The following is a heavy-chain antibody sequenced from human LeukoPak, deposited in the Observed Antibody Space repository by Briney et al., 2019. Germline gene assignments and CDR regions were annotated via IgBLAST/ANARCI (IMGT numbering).Heavy chain of an antibody. J-gene: IGHJ4*02. Sequence: PGGSLRLSCAASGFTFSNAWMTWVRQAPGKGLEWVGRIKSRSDGGTTDYAAPVKGRFTISRDDSKNTLYLQMNSLKTEDTAVYYCTTAYPPKALFDYWGQGTLVTVSS. CDR3: TTAYPPKALFDY. D-gene: IGHD2-2*02. CDR2: IKSRSDGGTT. CDR1: GFTFSNAW. V-gene: IGHV3-15*01.